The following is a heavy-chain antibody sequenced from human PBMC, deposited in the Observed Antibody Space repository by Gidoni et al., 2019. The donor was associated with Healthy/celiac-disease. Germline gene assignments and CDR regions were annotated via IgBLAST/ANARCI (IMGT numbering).Heavy chain of an antibody. CDR3: ARGPIVVVPAATTAYMDV. D-gene: IGHD2-2*01. CDR1: GGSFSGYY. V-gene: IGHV4-34*01. Sequence: QVQLQQWGAGLLKPSETLSLTCAVYGGSFSGYYWSWIRQPPGKGLEWIGEINHSGSTNYNPSLKSRVTISVDTSKNQFSLKLSSVTAADTAVYYCARGPIVVVPAATTAYMDVWGKGTTVTVSS. J-gene: IGHJ6*03. CDR2: INHSGST.